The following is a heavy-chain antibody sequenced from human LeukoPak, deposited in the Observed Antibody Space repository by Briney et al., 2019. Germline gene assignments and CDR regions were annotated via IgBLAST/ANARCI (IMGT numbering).Heavy chain of an antibody. CDR2: ISGSGGST. CDR1: GFTFSSYA. J-gene: IGHJ4*02. D-gene: IGHD4-17*01. Sequence: PGGSLRLSCAASGFTFSSYAMSWVRQAPGKGLEWVSAISGSGGSTYYAGSVKGRFTISRDNAKNSLYLQMNSLRAEDTAVYYCARASFGVGYGDYVVSREEKHFDYWGQGTLVTVSS. CDR3: ARASFGVGYGDYVVSREEKHFDY. V-gene: IGHV3-23*01.